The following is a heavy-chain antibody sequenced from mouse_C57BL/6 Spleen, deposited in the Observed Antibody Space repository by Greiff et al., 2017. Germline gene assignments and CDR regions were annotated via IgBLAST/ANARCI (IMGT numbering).Heavy chain of an antibody. CDR2: ISSGSSTI. CDR1: GFTFSDYG. D-gene: IGHD2-4*01. J-gene: IGHJ4*01. Sequence: EVMLVESGGGLVKPGGSLKLSCAASGFTFSDYGMHWVRQAPEKGLEWVAYISSGSSTIYYADTVKGRFTISRDNAKNTLFLQMTSLRSEDTAMYYCARPEVYYDYDEDAMDYWGQGTSATVSS. CDR3: ARPEVYYDYDEDAMDY. V-gene: IGHV5-17*01.